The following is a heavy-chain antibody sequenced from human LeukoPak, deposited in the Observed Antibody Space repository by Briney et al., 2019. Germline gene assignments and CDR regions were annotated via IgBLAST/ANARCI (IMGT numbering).Heavy chain of an antibody. CDR2: ISDSGVST. CDR1: RFTFNNYA. Sequence: GGSLRLSCAASRFTFNNYAMNWVRQAPGKGLEWVSGISDSGVSTYYADSVKGRFTISRDNSKNTLYLQMNSLRAEDTAVYYCAKTNYDILTGCPTWGQGTLVTVSS. J-gene: IGHJ4*02. D-gene: IGHD3-9*01. V-gene: IGHV3-23*01. CDR3: AKTNYDILTGCPT.